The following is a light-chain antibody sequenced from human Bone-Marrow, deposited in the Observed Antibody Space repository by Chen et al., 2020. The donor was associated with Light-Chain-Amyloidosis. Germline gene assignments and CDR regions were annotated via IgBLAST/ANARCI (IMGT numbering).Light chain of an antibody. J-gene: IGKJ2*01. V-gene: IGKV1-39*01. CDR3: QQYHITPYT. CDR1: QSIRSY. CDR2: AAS. Sequence: DIQMTQSPSSVSAVVGDRVTITCRASQSIRSYLNWYQQKPGKAPKVLISAASSLQSGVPGRFTGSGSGTDFTLTISSLQAEDVAVYYCQQYHITPYTFGQGTKLEIK.